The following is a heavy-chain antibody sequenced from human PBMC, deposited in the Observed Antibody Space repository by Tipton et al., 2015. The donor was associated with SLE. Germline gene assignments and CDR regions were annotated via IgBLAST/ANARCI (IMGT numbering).Heavy chain of an antibody. J-gene: IGHJ4*02. D-gene: IGHD3-3*01. Sequence: TLSLTCAVYGGSFSGYYWSWIRQPPGKGLEWIGEINHSGSTNYNPSLKSRVTISVDTSKNQFSLKLSSVTAADTAVYYCARTIFGVDRGYSFDYWGQGTLVTVSS. CDR3: ARTIFGVDRGYSFDY. V-gene: IGHV4-34*01. CDR2: INHSGST. CDR1: GGSFSGYY.